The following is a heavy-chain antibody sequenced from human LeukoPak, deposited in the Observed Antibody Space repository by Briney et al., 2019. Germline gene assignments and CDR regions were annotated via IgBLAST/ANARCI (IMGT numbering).Heavy chain of an antibody. D-gene: IGHD1-1*01. Sequence: SETLSLTCAVYGGSFSGYYWSWIRQPAGKGLEWIGRIYTSGSTNYNPSLKSRVTMSVDTSKNQFSLKLSSVTAADTAVYYCARGTGTTDAFDIWGQGTMVTVSS. V-gene: IGHV4-59*10. J-gene: IGHJ3*02. CDR3: ARGTGTTDAFDI. CDR1: GGSFSGYY. CDR2: IYTSGST.